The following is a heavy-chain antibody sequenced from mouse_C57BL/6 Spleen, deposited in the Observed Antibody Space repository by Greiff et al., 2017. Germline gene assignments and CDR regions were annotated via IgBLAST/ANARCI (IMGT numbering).Heavy chain of an antibody. Sequence: EVMLVESEGGLVQPGSSMKLSCTASGFTFSDYYMAWVRQVPEKGLEWVANINYDGSSTYYLDSLKSRFIISRDNAKNILYLQMSSLKSEDTATYYCAREEGTAMVTTRAMDYWGQGTSVTVSS. CDR3: AREEGTAMVTTRAMDY. V-gene: IGHV5-16*01. CDR2: INYDGSST. J-gene: IGHJ4*01. CDR1: GFTFSDYY. D-gene: IGHD2-2*01.